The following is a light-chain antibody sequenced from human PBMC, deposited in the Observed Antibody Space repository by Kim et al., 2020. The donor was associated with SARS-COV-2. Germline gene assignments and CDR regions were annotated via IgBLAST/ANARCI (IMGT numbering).Light chain of an antibody. CDR1: QSVSSN. CDR3: QQSNNWPLT. V-gene: IGKV3-15*01. J-gene: IGKJ4*01. Sequence: VSPGERATLSCRTSQSVSSNLAWYQQKPGQAPRLLIYGASTRATGIPASFSGSGSGTEFTLTISSLQSEDFAVYYCQQSNNWPLTFGGGTKVDIK. CDR2: GAS.